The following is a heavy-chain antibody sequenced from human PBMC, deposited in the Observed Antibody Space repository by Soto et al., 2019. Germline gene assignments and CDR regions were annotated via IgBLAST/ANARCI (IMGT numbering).Heavy chain of an antibody. CDR2: IYWDDDK. D-gene: IGHD2-8*01. CDR3: AHSLSTIMVGGVFFDY. CDR1: GFSLSTSGVG. Sequence: QITLKESGPTLVEPTQTLTLTCTFSGFSLSTSGVGVAWIRQPPGKALEWLALIYWDDDKRYSPSLKSRLTFTKETCKTQVVLTMTNMDPVDTATYYCAHSLSTIMVGGVFFDYWGQGTLVTVSS. J-gene: IGHJ4*02. V-gene: IGHV2-5*02.